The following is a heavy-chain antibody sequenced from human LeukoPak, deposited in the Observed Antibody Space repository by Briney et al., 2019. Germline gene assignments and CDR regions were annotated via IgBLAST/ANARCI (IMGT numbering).Heavy chain of an antibody. J-gene: IGHJ4*02. Sequence: GGSLRLSCAASGFTFSSYAMSWVRQAPGKGLEWVSAISGSGSSTYYADSVKGRFTISSDNSKNTLYLQMNRLRAEDTAVYYFAKVPDRYSGYPFDYGGQGSLVTAYS. CDR3: AKVPDRYSGYPFDY. D-gene: IGHD5-12*01. CDR1: GFTFSSYA. CDR2: ISGSGSST. V-gene: IGHV3-23*01.